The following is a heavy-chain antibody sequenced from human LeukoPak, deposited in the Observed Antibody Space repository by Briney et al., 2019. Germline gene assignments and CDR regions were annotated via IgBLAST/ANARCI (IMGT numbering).Heavy chain of an antibody. CDR2: IKTDGSSI. D-gene: IGHD1-20*01. CDR1: GFTFSNSW. V-gene: IGHV3-74*01. Sequence: PGGSLRLSRVGSGFTFSNSWMHWVRQAPGKGLMWVSAIKTDGSSISYVDSVKGRFTISRDNAKNTLYLQMNSLRAEDTAIYYCVSGITATSGWGQGTLVTVSS. J-gene: IGHJ4*02. CDR3: VSGITATSG.